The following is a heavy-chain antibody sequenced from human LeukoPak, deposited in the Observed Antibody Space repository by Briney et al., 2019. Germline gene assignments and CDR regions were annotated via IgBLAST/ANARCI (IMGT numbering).Heavy chain of an antibody. CDR2: IYYSGST. CDR1: GGSISSYY. D-gene: IGHD3-10*01. J-gene: IGHJ6*03. CDR3: ARVREWFGSGSYDMDV. Sequence: SETLSLTCTVSGGSISSYYWSWIRQPPGKGLEWIGSIYYSGSTYYNPSLKSRVTISVDTSKNQFSLKLSSVTAADTAVYYCARVREWFGSGSYDMDVWGKGTTVTVSS. V-gene: IGHV4-39*07.